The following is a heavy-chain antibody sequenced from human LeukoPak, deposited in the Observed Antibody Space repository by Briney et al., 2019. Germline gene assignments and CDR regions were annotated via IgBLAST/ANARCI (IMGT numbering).Heavy chain of an antibody. D-gene: IGHD2/OR15-2a*01. CDR1: GGFNTHYY. Sequence: SETLSLTCSVSGGFNTHYYWSWIRQPPGKGLEWIGYFYHSGSTNYNPSLKSRVTISVDTSKNHFSLKLSSVTAADTAVYYCSRERCEYINSNYYYYYMDVWGKGTTVTVSS. CDR2: FYHSGST. V-gene: IGHV4-59*01. CDR3: SRERCEYINSNYYYYYMDV. J-gene: IGHJ6*03.